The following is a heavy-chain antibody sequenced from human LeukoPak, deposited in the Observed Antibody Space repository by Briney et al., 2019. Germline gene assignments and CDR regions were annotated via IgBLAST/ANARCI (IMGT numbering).Heavy chain of an antibody. CDR3: ARDVGYDSSGYYYAL. D-gene: IGHD3-22*01. J-gene: IGHJ4*02. Sequence: SETLSLTCTVSGGSIGSYYWSWIRQPPGKGLEWIGYIYYSGSTNYNPSLKSRVTISVDTSKNQFSLKLSSVTAADTAVYYCARDVGYDSSGYYYALWGQGTLVTVSS. CDR1: GGSIGSYY. CDR2: IYYSGST. V-gene: IGHV4-59*01.